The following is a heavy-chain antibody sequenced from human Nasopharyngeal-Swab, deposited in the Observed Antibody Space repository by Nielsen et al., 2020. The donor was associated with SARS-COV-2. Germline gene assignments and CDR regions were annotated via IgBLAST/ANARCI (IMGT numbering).Heavy chain of an antibody. CDR2: IYYSGST. Sequence: SETLSLTCSVSGGSINSYYWSWIRQPPGKGLEWIGNIYYSGSTKYNPSLRSRVTISVDTSKNQFSLKLSSVTAADTAVYYCARVRGTIFGVVTAPGYFDYWGQGTLVTVSS. J-gene: IGHJ4*02. CDR3: ARVRGTIFGVVTAPGYFDY. CDR1: GGSINSYY. D-gene: IGHD3-3*01. V-gene: IGHV4-59*01.